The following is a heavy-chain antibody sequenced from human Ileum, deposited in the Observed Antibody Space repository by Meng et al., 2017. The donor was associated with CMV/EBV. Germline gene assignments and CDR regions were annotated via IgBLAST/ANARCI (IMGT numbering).Heavy chain of an antibody. J-gene: IGHJ4*02. CDR2: IYWNDDK. V-gene: IGHV2-5*01. CDR1: GFSLSTSGVG. D-gene: IGHD7-27*01. CDR3: EHSLTGDPFDY. Sequence: SGPTLVKPTQTLTLTCTFSGFSLSTSGVGVGWIRQPPGKALEWLALIYWNDDKRYSPSLKSRLTITKDTPKNQVVLTMTNMDPVDTATYYCEHSLTGDPFDYWGQGTLVTVSS.